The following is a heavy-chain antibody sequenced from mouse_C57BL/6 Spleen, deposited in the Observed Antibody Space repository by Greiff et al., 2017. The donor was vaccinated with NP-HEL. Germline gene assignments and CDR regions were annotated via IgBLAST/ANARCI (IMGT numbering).Heavy chain of an antibody. D-gene: IGHD1-1*01. J-gene: IGHJ3*01. V-gene: IGHV1-77*01. CDR2: IGPGSGST. CDR3: ARPYYYGSSGKSWFAY. CDR1: GYTFTDYY. Sequence: QVQLQQSGAELVKPGASVKISCKASGYTFTDYYINWVKQRPGQGLEWIGKIGPGSGSTYYNEKFKGKATLTADKSSSTAYMQLSSLTSEDSAVYFCARPYYYGSSGKSWFAYWGQGTRVTVSA.